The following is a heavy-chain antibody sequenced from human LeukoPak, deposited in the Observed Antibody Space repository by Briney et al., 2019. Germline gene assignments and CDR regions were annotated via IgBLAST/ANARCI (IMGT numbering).Heavy chain of an antibody. CDR2: ISSSGGST. D-gene: IGHD3-10*01. CDR3: ARMTLYGSGTVH. Sequence: GGSLRLSCAASGFTFSSYAMSWVRQAPGKGLEWVSTISSSGGSTYYADSVKGRFTISRDNSKNTLFLQMNSLRAEDTAVYYCARMTLYGSGTVHWGQGILVTVSS. CDR1: GFTFSSYA. J-gene: IGHJ4*02. V-gene: IGHV3-23*01.